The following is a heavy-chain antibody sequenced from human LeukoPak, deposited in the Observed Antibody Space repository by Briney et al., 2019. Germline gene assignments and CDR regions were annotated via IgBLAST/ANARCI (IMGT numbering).Heavy chain of an antibody. V-gene: IGHV1-69*13. CDR1: GGTFSSYA. J-gene: IGHJ4*02. D-gene: IGHD6-19*01. CDR3: AAHIAVAPGDY. CDR2: IIPIFDTA. Sequence: SVKVSCKASGGTFSSYAISWVRQAPGQGLEWMGGIIPIFDTANYAQKFQGRVTITADESTSTAYMELSSLRSEDTAVYYCAAHIAVAPGDYLGQGTLVTVFS.